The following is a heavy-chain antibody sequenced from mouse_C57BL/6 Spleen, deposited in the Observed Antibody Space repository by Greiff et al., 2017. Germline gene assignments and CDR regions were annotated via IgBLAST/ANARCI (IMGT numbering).Heavy chain of an antibody. CDR3: AREYGSSPFDY. V-gene: IGHV1-82*01. CDR1: GYAFSSSW. D-gene: IGHD1-1*01. Sequence: QVQLQQSGPELVKPGASVKISCKASGYAFSSSWMNWVKQRPGKGLEWIGRIYPGDGDTNYNGKFKGKATLTADKSSSTAYMQLSSLTSEDSAVYFCAREYGSSPFDYWGQGTTLTVSS. CDR2: IYPGDGDT. J-gene: IGHJ2*01.